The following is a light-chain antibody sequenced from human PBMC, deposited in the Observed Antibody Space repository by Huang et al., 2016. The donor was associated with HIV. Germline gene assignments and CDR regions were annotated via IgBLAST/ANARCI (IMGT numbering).Light chain of an antibody. Sequence: ENLMTQSPSTLSVSPGESATLSCRASQSVFKNLAWYQLKPGQAPKLLIYGSSTRAAGIPARFSVSGSGTDFTLTISSLQSEDFAVYYCQQYNTSPRTFGQGTKVEV. J-gene: IGKJ1*01. CDR2: GSS. V-gene: IGKV3-15*01. CDR1: QSVFKN. CDR3: QQYNTSPRT.